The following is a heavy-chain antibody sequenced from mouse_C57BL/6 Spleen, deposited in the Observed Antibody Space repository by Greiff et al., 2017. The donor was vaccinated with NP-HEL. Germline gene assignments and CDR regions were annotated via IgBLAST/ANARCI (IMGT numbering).Heavy chain of an antibody. V-gene: IGHV1-58*01. J-gene: IGHJ1*03. Sequence: VQLKESGAELVRPGSSVKMSCKTSGYTFTSYGINWVKQRPGQGLEWIGYIYIGNGYTEYNEKFKGKATLTSDTSSSTAYMQLSSLTSEDSAIYFCASGYYGNYGGYFDVWGTGTTVTVSS. CDR3: ASGYYGNYGGYFDV. CDR2: IYIGNGYT. CDR1: GYTFTSYG. D-gene: IGHD2-1*01.